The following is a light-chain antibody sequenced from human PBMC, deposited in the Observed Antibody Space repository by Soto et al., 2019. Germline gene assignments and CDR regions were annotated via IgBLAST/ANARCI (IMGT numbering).Light chain of an antibody. J-gene: IGLJ2*01. CDR3: SSYTITSTLV. CDR1: SSDVGGYNY. V-gene: IGLV2-14*01. CDR2: DVS. Sequence: QSALTQPASVSGSPGQSITISCTGTSSDVGGYNYVSWYQQHPGKAPKLMIYDVSNRPSGVSDRFSGSKSGNTASLTISGLQAKDETDYYCSSYTITSTLVFGGGTKLTVL.